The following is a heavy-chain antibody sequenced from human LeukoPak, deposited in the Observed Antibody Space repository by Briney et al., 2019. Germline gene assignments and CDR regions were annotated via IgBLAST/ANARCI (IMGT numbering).Heavy chain of an antibody. J-gene: IGHJ3*02. CDR3: ARDPGFSAFDI. Sequence: GGSLRLSCAASGFTFSSYWMTWVRQAPGKGLEFVANISQDGSVKNYVDFVRGRFTISRDNAKNSLYLQMNSLRAEDTAVYYCARDPGFSAFDIWGQGTMVTVSS. CDR1: GFTFSSYW. V-gene: IGHV3-7*01. D-gene: IGHD6-25*01. CDR2: ISQDGSVK.